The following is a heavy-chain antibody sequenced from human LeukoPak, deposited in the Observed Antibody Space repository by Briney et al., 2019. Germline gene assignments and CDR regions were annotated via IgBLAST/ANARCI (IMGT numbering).Heavy chain of an antibody. J-gene: IGHJ4*02. CDR2: MNPNSGNT. CDR1: GYTFTSYD. CDR3: ATGGGNYYNLAY. D-gene: IGHD1-26*01. V-gene: IGHV1-8*01. Sequence: ASVKVSCKASGYTFTSYDINWVRQASGQGLEWMGWMNPNSGNTGFAQKFQGRLTMTTNTSLNTAYMDLSSLKSEDTVVYFCATGGGNYYNLAYWGQGTLVTVSS.